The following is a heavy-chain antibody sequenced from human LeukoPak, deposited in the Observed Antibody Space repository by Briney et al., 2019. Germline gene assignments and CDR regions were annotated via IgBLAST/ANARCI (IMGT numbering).Heavy chain of an antibody. CDR3: ARENGYGPYFDY. J-gene: IGHJ4*02. V-gene: IGHV3-48*03. Sequence: GGSLRLSCAASGFIFSSYEMSWVRQAPGKGLEWVSYISSSGRTMYYADSVKGRFTVSRDNAKNSLYLQMNSLRAEDTAVYYCARENGYGPYFDYWGQGTLVTVSS. CDR1: GFIFSSYE. D-gene: IGHD5-12*01. CDR2: ISSSGRTM.